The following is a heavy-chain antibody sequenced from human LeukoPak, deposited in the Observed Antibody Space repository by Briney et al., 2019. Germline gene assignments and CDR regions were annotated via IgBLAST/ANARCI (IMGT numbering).Heavy chain of an antibody. V-gene: IGHV3-30-3*01. Sequence: GGSLRLSCTASGFTFSTYAMHWVRQAPGKGLEWVAVISYDGTNKYYADSMKGRFTISRDNSKNTLYLQMNSLRAEDTAVYYCARGPRNYYGSGSYYLDYWGQGTLVTVSS. D-gene: IGHD3-10*01. CDR2: ISYDGTNK. CDR1: GFTFSTYA. CDR3: ARGPRNYYGSGSYYLDY. J-gene: IGHJ4*02.